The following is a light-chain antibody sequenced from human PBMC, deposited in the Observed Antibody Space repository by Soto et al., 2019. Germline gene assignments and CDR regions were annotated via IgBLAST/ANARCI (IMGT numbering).Light chain of an antibody. V-gene: IGKV3-15*01. CDR3: QQYNNWPPKQYT. Sequence: EIVMTQAPATLSVSPGERATLSCRARQSVSSNLAWYQHKPGQAPRLLIYGASTRATGIPARFSASGSGTEFSLTISRLHSEDFAVYYCQQYNNWPPKQYTFGQGTKLEIK. CDR2: GAS. CDR1: QSVSSN. J-gene: IGKJ2*01.